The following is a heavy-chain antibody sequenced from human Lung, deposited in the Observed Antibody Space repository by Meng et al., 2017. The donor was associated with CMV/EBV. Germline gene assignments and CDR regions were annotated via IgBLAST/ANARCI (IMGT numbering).Heavy chain of an antibody. Sequence: SXTXSLXCAVYGGSFSGYYWSWIRQPPGKGLEWIGEINHSGSTNYNPSLKSRVTISVDTSKNQFSLKLSSVTAAGTAVYYCARSKRNNYYGSGSYSKNYGMDVXGQGXTVTVSS. J-gene: IGHJ6*02. CDR2: INHSGST. CDR1: GGSFSGYY. CDR3: ARSKRNNYYGSGSYSKNYGMDV. V-gene: IGHV4-34*01. D-gene: IGHD3-10*01.